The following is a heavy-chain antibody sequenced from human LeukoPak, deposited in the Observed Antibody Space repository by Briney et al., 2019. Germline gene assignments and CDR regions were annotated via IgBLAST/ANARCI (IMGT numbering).Heavy chain of an antibody. CDR3: AKESGYDVDLEY. CDR2: INTDGSTT. D-gene: IGHD5-12*01. CDR1: GFTFSTYW. Sequence: GGSLRHSCAGSGFTFSTYWMHWVRQAPGGGLVWVSGINTDGSTTSYADSVKGRFTISRDNAKNTVYLQMSSLRAEDTAVYYCAKESGYDVDLEYWGQGALVTVSS. J-gene: IGHJ4*02. V-gene: IGHV3-74*01.